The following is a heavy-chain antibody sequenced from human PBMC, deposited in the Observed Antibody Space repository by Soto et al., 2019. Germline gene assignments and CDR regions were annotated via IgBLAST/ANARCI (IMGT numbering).Heavy chain of an antibody. CDR3: ARDWQNCGSSSCYSWYFDL. D-gene: IGHD2-2*02. V-gene: IGHV1-18*01. CDR2: ISPYNGHT. CDR1: GYTFSSYG. Sequence: QIQLVQSGVEVKKPGASVKVSCEASGYTFSSYGISWVRQAPGQGLEWMGWISPYNGHTNYAQNLQGRVTMTTDTSTSTAYMELRSLRAYDTAVYYCARDWQNCGSSSCYSWYFDLWGRGTLVTVSS. J-gene: IGHJ2*01.